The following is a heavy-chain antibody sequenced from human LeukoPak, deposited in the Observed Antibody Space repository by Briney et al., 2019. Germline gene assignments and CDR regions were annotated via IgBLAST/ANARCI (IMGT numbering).Heavy chain of an antibody. CDR3: VRDLGIASTGGYGMDV. D-gene: IGHD6-13*01. CDR2: IHSGGIT. CDR1: GFTVSNIY. Sequence: GGSLRLSCAASGFTVSNIYMSWVRQAPGTGLGRVSIIHSGGITHYADSVKGRFTISRDNSKNTLYLQMSSLRAEDTAVYYCVRDLGIASTGGYGMDVWGQGTTVTVSS. J-gene: IGHJ6*02. V-gene: IGHV3-53*01.